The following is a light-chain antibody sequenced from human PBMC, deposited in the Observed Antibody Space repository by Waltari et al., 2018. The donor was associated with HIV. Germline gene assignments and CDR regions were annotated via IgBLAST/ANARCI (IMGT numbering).Light chain of an antibody. V-gene: IGLV3-21*01. Sequence: SYVLTQPPSVSVAPGETARITCGGSDIGRKHVHWYQQKSGQAPLLVIYDDRLRPSGIPARLPGSNAGNTATLTISRGEGADEADYYCQVWENSRDQSFGPGTRVTV. J-gene: IGLJ1*01. CDR1: DIGRKH. CDR2: DDR. CDR3: QVWENSRDQS.